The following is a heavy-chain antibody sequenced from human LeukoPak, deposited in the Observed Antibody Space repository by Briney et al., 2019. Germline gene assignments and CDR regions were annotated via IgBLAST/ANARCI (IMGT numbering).Heavy chain of an antibody. Sequence: GASVKVSCKASGGTFSSYAISWVRQAPGQGLEWMGWISAYNGNTNYAQKLQGRVTMTTDTSTSTAYMELRSLRSDDTAVYYCARDTDYYDSSGYYYPALPDYWGQGTLVTVSS. CDR3: ARDTDYYDSSGYYYPALPDY. D-gene: IGHD3-22*01. J-gene: IGHJ4*02. CDR1: GGTFSSYA. CDR2: ISAYNGNT. V-gene: IGHV1-18*01.